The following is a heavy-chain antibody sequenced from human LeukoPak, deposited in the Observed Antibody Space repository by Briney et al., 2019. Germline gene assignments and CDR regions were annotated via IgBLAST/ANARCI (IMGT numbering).Heavy chain of an antibody. CDR3: ARGAVDGSYDY. CDR1: GGSFSGYY. CDR2: INHSGST. J-gene: IGHJ4*02. D-gene: IGHD6-19*01. V-gene: IGHV4-34*01. Sequence: SETLSLTCAVYGGSFSGYYWSWIRQPPGKGLEWIGEINHSGSTNYNPSLKSRVTISVDTSKNQFSLKLSSVTAADTAVYYCARGAVDGSYDYWGQGTLVTVSS.